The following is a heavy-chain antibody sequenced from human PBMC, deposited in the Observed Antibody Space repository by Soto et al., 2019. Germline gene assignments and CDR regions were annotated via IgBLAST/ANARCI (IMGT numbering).Heavy chain of an antibody. D-gene: IGHD1-26*01. V-gene: IGHV3-9*01. CDR3: AKSGSYSFGMDV. CDR1: GFTFDGYA. CDR2: ISWNSGSI. Sequence: GGSRTLACAASGFTFDGYAMHWVRQAPGKGLEWVSGISWNSGSIGYADSVKGRFTISRDNAKNSLYLQMNSLRAEDTALYYCAKSGSYSFGMDVWGQGTTVTVSS. J-gene: IGHJ6*02.